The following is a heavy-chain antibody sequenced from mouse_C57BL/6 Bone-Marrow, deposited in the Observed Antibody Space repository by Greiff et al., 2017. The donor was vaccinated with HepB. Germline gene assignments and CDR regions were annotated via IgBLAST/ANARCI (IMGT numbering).Heavy chain of an antibody. Sequence: QVQLQQPGTELVQPGASVKLSCKASGYTFTSYWMHWVKQRPGQGLEWIGNINPSNGGTNYNEKFKSKATLTVDKSSSTAYMQRSSLTSEDSAVDYCAEEGRSTTVVDYWGQGTTLTVSS. CDR1: GYTFTSYW. J-gene: IGHJ2*01. CDR3: AEEGRSTTVVDY. CDR2: INPSNGGT. V-gene: IGHV1-53*01. D-gene: IGHD1-1*01.